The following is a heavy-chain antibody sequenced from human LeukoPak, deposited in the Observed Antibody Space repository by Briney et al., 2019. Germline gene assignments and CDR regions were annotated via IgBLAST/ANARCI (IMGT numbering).Heavy chain of an antibody. V-gene: IGHV4-34*01. CDR3: ARVSRAHAFDI. CDR1: GGSISSYY. CDR2: INHNGRST. Sequence: SETLSLTCTVSGGSISSYYWSWIRQPPGKGLEWIGEINHNGRSTNYNPSLKSRVTISVDTSKNQFSLRLSSATAADTAVYYCARVSRAHAFDIWGQGTMVTVSS. J-gene: IGHJ3*02.